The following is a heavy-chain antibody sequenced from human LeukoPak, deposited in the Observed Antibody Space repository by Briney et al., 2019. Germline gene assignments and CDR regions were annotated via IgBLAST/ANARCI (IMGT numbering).Heavy chain of an antibody. CDR3: ARDSSTRTRSREFDY. CDR2: ISGSGGST. V-gene: IGHV3-23*01. Sequence: PGGSLRLSCAASGFTFNDYAMSWVRQAPGKGLEWVSAISGSGGSTYYADSVKGRFTISRDNAKNSLYLQMNSLRAEDTAVYYCARDSSTRTRSREFDYWGQGTLVTVSS. CDR1: GFTFNDYA. J-gene: IGHJ4*02. D-gene: IGHD6-13*01.